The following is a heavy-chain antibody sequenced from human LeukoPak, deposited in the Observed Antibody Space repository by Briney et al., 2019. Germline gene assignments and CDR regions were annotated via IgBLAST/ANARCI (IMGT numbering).Heavy chain of an antibody. V-gene: IGHV3-53*01. CDR3: ARDLYSSAWYGIH. D-gene: IGHD6-19*01. CDR2: LYSDGDT. CDR1: GFALSSNY. Sequence: GGSLRLSCAASGFALSSNYVDWVRQAPGGGLHWVSLLYSDGDTYYADSVKGRFTISRDTSKNTLYLQMNSLRVDDTAVYYCARDLYSSAWYGIHWGQGTLVTVSS. J-gene: IGHJ4*02.